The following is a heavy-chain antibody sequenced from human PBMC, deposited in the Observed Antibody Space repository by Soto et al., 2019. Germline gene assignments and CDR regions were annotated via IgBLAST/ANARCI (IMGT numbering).Heavy chain of an antibody. CDR2: ISYDGSNK. V-gene: IGHV3-30*03. Sequence: GGSLRLSCAASGFTFSSYGMHWVRQAPGKGLEWVAVISYDGSNKYYADSVKGRFSISRDDAKSTLFLEMNSLKTEDTAVYYCTTLSSDAPWDYWGQGTLVTVSS. J-gene: IGHJ4*02. D-gene: IGHD3-22*01. CDR3: TTLSSDAPWDY. CDR1: GFTFSSYG.